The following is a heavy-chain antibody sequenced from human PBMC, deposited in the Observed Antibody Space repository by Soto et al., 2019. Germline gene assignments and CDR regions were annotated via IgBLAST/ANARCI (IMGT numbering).Heavy chain of an antibody. Sequence: SETLSLTCAVSGYSIDSGSYWGWIRQPPGKGLEWIGNIYHSGSTYYNPPLKSRLTISIDTSKNQFSLKVTSVTAADTAVYYCAKYAEDYYDGMDVWGQGTTVTVSS. V-gene: IGHV4-38-2*01. CDR2: IYHSGST. J-gene: IGHJ6*02. CDR3: AKYAEDYYDGMDV. CDR1: GYSIDSGSY.